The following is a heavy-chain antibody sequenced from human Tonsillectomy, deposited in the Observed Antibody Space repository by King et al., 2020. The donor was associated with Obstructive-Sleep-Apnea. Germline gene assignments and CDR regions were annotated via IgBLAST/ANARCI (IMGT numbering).Heavy chain of an antibody. V-gene: IGHV1-46*01. CDR2: INPSGGSA. CDR3: ARWSVNYDILTGYSFIWLDP. CDR1: GYTFTNFY. J-gene: IGHJ5*02. D-gene: IGHD3-9*01. Sequence: QLVQSGAEVEKPGASVRVSCKASGYTFTNFYVHWLRQAPGQGLEWMGIINPSGGSATNAQKFQGRVSLTSDTSTTTVYMEMSSLRPEDTAVYYCARWSVNYDILTGYSFIWLDPWGQGTLVTVSS.